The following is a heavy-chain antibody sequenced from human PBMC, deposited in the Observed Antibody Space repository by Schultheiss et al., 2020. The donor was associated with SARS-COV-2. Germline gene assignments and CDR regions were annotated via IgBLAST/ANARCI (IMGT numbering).Heavy chain of an antibody. D-gene: IGHD6-13*01. Sequence: GGSLRLSCVASGFTFSSYAMSWVRQAPGKGLEWVSAISGSGGSTYYADSVKGRFTISRDNSKNTLYLQMNSLRAEDTAVYYCAKVRLGAAAGFYFDYWGQGTLVTVSS. CDR3: AKVRLGAAAGFYFDY. J-gene: IGHJ4*02. V-gene: IGHV3-23*01. CDR2: ISGSGGST. CDR1: GFTFSSYA.